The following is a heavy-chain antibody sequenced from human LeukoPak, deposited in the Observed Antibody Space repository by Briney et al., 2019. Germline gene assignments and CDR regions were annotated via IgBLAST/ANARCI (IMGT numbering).Heavy chain of an antibody. J-gene: IGHJ6*02. CDR2: ISAYNGNT. CDR3: ARGAGTGGGYCYYGMDV. V-gene: IGHV1-18*01. D-gene: IGHD6-19*01. CDR1: GYTFTSYG. Sequence: GASVKVSCTASGYTFTSYGISWVRQAPGQGLEWMGWISAYNGNTNYAQKLQGRVTMTTDTSASTAYMELRSLRSDDTAVYYCARGAGTGGGYCYYGMDVWGQGTTVTVSS.